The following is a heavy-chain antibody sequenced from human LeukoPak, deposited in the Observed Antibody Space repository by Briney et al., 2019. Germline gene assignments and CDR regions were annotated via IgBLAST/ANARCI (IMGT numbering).Heavy chain of an antibody. V-gene: IGHV3-53*01. CDR3: ARGGADYGDYVV. CDR1: GFTLSNAW. CDR2: INGGTSA. J-gene: IGHJ4*02. Sequence: GGSLRLSCTASGFTLSNAWMNWVRQAPGKGLEWVSGINGGTSAYYADSGKGRFTISRDNSKNTVYLQMNSLRVEDTAVYYCARGGADYGDYVVWGQGTLVTVSP. D-gene: IGHD4-17*01.